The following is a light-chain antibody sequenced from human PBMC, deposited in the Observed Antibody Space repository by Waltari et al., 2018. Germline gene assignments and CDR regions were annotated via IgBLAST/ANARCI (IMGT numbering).Light chain of an antibody. CDR2: DAN. J-gene: IGLJ2*01. CDR1: SSNVGGYTL. Sequence: QSALTQPASVSGSPGQSITISCTGTSSNVGGYTLVSWYQQHPGKAPQLIIYDANKRPSGLSQRFSGSQSGNTASLTISGLQADDESDYYCCSYAGDSTLIFGGGTKLTVL. V-gene: IGLV2-23*01. CDR3: CSYAGDSTLI.